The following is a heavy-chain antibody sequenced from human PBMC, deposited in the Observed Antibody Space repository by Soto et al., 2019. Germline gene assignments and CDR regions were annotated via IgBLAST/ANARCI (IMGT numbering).Heavy chain of an antibody. Sequence: QITLKESGPPVVKPTETLTLTCTFSGFSLTTSGVGVGWVRQSPGKAPEWLALIYWDDDKRYSTSLKSRLTITKDTSKNHVVLTMANVDPADTATYYCAHRVLRTVFGLVTTTAIYFDFWGQGTPVVVSS. CDR2: IYWDDDK. V-gene: IGHV2-5*02. J-gene: IGHJ4*02. CDR3: AHRVLRTVFGLVTTTAIYFDF. D-gene: IGHD3-3*01. CDR1: GFSLTTSGVG.